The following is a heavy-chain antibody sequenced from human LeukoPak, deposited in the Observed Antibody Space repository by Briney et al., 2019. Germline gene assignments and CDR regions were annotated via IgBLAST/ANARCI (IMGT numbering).Heavy chain of an antibody. CDR1: GGSINSGSFY. Sequence: SEALSLTCTVSGGSINSGSFYWNWIRQPPGKGLEWIAYMYYSGSANYNPSLKSRVTISVDTSKNQFSLDLSSVTAADTAVYYCASLAVAGTLTYFDSWGQGTLVTVSS. V-gene: IGHV4-61*01. D-gene: IGHD6-19*01. CDR2: MYYSGSA. CDR3: ASLAVAGTLTYFDS. J-gene: IGHJ4*02.